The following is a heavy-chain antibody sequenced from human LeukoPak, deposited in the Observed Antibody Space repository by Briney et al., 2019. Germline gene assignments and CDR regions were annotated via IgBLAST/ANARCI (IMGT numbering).Heavy chain of an antibody. CDR1: GFTFSSYA. CDR2: ISSSSSYI. D-gene: IGHD5-24*01. V-gene: IGHV3-21*01. CDR3: ARVGDGYNMGERFGA. J-gene: IGHJ5*02. Sequence: PGGSLRLSCAASGFTFSSYAMSWVRQAPGKGLEWVSSISSSSSYIYYADSVKGRSTISRDNAKNSLYLQMSSLRAGETAVYYCARVGDGYNMGERFGAWGQGTLVTVSS.